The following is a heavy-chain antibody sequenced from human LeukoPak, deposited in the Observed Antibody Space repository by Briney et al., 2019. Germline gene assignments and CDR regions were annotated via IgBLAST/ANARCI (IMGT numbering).Heavy chain of an antibody. D-gene: IGHD3-3*01. CDR1: GYTFTSYG. CDR3: ARDAVTIFGVVIPNPNWFDP. J-gene: IGHJ5*02. CDR2: ISAYNGNT. Sequence: ASVKVSFKASGYTFTSYGISWVRQAPGQGLEWMGWISAYNGNTNYAQKLQGRVTMTTDTSTSTAYMELRSLRSDDTAVYYCARDAVTIFGVVIPNPNWFDPWGQGTLVTVSS. V-gene: IGHV1-18*01.